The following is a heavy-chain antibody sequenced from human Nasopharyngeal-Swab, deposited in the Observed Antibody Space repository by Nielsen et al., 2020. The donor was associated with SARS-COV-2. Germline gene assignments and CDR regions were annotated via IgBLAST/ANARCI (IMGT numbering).Heavy chain of an antibody. V-gene: IGHV3-11*06. Sequence: GESLKISCAASGFSFSDYYMSWIRQAPGKGLEWVSYIHSVSSFTDYADSVKGRFTISRDNAKNTLYLQMNTLRAEDTAVYYCARGRYNPYWGRGTLVTVSS. CDR2: IHSVSSFT. CDR1: GFSFSDYY. J-gene: IGHJ4*02. CDR3: ARGRYNPY. D-gene: IGHD1-14*01.